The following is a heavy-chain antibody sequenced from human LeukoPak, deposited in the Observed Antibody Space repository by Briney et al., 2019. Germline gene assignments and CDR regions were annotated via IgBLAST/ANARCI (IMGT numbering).Heavy chain of an antibody. CDR1: GYSISSGYY. V-gene: IGHV4-38-2*01. CDR3: AGFWSGYYIGY. CDR2: IFRAGNT. D-gene: IGHD3-3*01. Sequence: PSETLSLTCAVSGYSISSGYYWGWIRPPPGKGPEWLGTIFRAGNTYYNPSLKSRVTMSIDTSKNQFSLKLSSVTAADTAVYYCAGFWSGYYIGYWGQGILVTVSS. J-gene: IGHJ4*02.